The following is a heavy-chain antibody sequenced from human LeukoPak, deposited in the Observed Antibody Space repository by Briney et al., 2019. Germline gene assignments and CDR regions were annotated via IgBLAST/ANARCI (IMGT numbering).Heavy chain of an antibody. Sequence: GGSLRLSCAASGFTFSSYWMHWVRQAPGKGLVWVSCIKSDGSTTTYADSVKGRFTISRDNATNTLYLQMNSLRAEDTAVYYCARVVDTHFDYWGQGTLVTVSS. CDR3: ARVVDTHFDY. CDR1: GFTFSSYW. CDR2: IKSDGSTT. D-gene: IGHD5-18*01. V-gene: IGHV3-74*01. J-gene: IGHJ4*02.